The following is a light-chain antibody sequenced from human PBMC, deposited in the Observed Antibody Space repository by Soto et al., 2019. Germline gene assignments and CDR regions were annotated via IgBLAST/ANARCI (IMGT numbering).Light chain of an antibody. V-gene: IGKV3-15*01. Sequence: EIEITQSPATLSVSPGERASLSCRASQSISSNLAWYQQKPGQAPRLLIYDASTRATGIPARFSGSGSGTEFTLTISSLQSEDFAVYYCQQYSNWPETFGQGTKV. CDR3: QQYSNWPET. J-gene: IGKJ1*01. CDR2: DAS. CDR1: QSISSN.